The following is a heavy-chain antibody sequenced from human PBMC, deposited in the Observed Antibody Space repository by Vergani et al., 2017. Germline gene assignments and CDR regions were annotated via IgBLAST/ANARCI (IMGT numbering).Heavy chain of an antibody. D-gene: IGHD2-15*01. CDR3: ASKRGACRAAYCHSYDF. CDR2: MDYSGST. CDR1: GDSVISTDYH. V-gene: IGHV4-39*01. J-gene: IGHJ4*02. Sequence: QVQLQESGPGLVNPSETLSLTCTVSGDSVISTDYHWGWIRQPPGKGLEWIGSMDYSGSTSYNPSLESRISISFETPKNQFSLRLTSVTAADTAVYYCASKRGACRAAYCHSYDFWGPGTLVGVSS.